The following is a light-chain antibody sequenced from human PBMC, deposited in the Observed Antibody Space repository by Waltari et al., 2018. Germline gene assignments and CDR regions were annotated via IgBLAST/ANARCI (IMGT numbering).Light chain of an antibody. CDR1: SSDVGGYHS. CDR2: DVS. V-gene: IGLV2-14*03. CDR3: SSQSSDNVVL. J-gene: IGLJ2*01. Sequence: QSALTQPASVSGSPGQSLTIPCTGTSSDVGGYHSVSWYQVHPGQAPKVIIYDVSDRPSGISERFSGSKSGNTASLTISGLQAEDEADYYCSSQSSDNVVLFGGGTKLTVL.